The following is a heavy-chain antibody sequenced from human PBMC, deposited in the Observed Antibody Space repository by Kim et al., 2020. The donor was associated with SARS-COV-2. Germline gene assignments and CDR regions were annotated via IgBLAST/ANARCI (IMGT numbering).Heavy chain of an antibody. Sequence: PKFQGRVTMTEDTSTDTAYMELSSLRSEDTAVYYCATPHYDILTGYGMDVWGQGTTVTVSS. V-gene: IGHV1-24*01. CDR3: ATPHYDILTGYGMDV. D-gene: IGHD3-9*01. J-gene: IGHJ6*02.